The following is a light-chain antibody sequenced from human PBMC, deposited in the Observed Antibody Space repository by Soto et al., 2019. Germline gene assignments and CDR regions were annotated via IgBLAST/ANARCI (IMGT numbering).Light chain of an antibody. Sequence: EKVMTLSPATLSVSPGEGATLSCRASQSVSSKLAWYQQKPGQAPRLLIYGASTRATGIPARFSGSGSGTEFTLIISSLQSEDSAVYYCQQYNSWLWTFGQGTKVDIK. CDR3: QQYNSWLWT. CDR1: QSVSSK. CDR2: GAS. V-gene: IGKV3-15*01. J-gene: IGKJ1*01.